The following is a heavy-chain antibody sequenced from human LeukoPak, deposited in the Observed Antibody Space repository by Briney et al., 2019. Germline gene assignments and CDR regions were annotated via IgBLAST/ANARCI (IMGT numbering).Heavy chain of an antibody. CDR1: GFTFSSYN. V-gene: IGHV3-30*02. Sequence: GGSLRLSCAAAGFTFSSYNMHWVRQAPGKGLELVAFIRYDGTNKYYADSVKGRFTISTDNSKNTLYLQMNSLRPEDTAVYYCATYYYGSGSLPLDYWGQGTLVTVSS. CDR3: ATYYYGSGSLPLDY. J-gene: IGHJ4*02. CDR2: IRYDGTNK. D-gene: IGHD3-10*01.